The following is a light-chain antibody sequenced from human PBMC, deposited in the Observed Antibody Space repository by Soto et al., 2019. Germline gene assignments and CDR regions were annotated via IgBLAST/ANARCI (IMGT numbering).Light chain of an antibody. CDR2: EVT. Sequence: QSALTQPPSASGSPGQSVTISCTGTSSDIGGYNFVSWYQHHPGKAPKLIIYEVTKRPSGVPDRFSGSKSGNTASLTVSGLPAEDEADYYCSSCAGSTNPYVFGTGTKVTVL. V-gene: IGLV2-8*01. CDR3: SSCAGSTNPYV. J-gene: IGLJ1*01. CDR1: SSDIGGYNF.